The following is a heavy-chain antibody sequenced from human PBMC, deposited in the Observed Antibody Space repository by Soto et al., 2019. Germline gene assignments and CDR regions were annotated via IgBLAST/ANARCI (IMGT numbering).Heavy chain of an antibody. J-gene: IGHJ6*02. CDR1: GFSLSTSGMC. CDR2: IDRDDDK. V-gene: IGHV2-70*01. D-gene: IGHD6-6*01. CDR3: ARIQIMKGSSGHHPYYYYGMDV. Sequence: SGPTLVNPTQTLTLTCTFSGFSLSTSGMCVSWIRQPPGKALEWLALIDRDDDKYYSTSLKTRLTISKDTSKNQVVLTMTNMDPVDTATYYCARIQIMKGSSGHHPYYYYGMDVWGQGTTVTVSS.